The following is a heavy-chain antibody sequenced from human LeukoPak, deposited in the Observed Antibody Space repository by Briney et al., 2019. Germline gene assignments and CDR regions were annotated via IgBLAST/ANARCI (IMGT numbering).Heavy chain of an antibody. CDR1: GITFSSYG. Sequence: GGAPRLPCAASGITFSSYGMHRVRQAPGKGVNWVAFIRYDGSEEYYADSVKGRFTISRDNSKKTLYLQMNSLRAEDTAVYYCAKGYTYTFDYFDSWGQGTLVTVSS. CDR2: IRYDGSEE. CDR3: AKGYTYTFDYFDS. J-gene: IGHJ4*02. D-gene: IGHD5-18*01. V-gene: IGHV3-30*02.